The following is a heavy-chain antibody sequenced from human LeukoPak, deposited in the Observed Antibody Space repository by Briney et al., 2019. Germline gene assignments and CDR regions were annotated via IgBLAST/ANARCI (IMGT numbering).Heavy chain of an antibody. CDR3: ARDQIRYSNSPEALDL. CDR1: GFTFSSYA. CDR2: LSSDGTNK. Sequence: GGSLRLSCAASGFTFSSYAVHWVRQAPGKGLGGVAGLSSDGTNKYYADSVQGRFTISRDTSKNTLYLLMNSLRGEDTAVYYCARDQIRYSNSPEALDLWGQGTLVSVSS. J-gene: IGHJ3*01. V-gene: IGHV3-30-3*01. D-gene: IGHD5-18*01.